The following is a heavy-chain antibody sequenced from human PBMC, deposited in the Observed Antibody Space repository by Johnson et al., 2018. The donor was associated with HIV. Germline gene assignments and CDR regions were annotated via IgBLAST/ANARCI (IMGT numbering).Heavy chain of an antibody. V-gene: IGHV3-30*02. Sequence: QVQLVESGGGLVQPGGSLRLSCAASGFTVSSNYMSWVRQAPGKGLEWVAFIRYDGNNEDYADSVKGRFTISRDNSKNTLYVQMNSLRPEDTAVYYCASVVVVVDVHDAFDMWGQGTMVTVSS. D-gene: IGHD2-15*01. CDR3: ASVVVVVDVHDAFDM. J-gene: IGHJ3*02. CDR2: IRYDGNNE. CDR1: GFTVSSNY.